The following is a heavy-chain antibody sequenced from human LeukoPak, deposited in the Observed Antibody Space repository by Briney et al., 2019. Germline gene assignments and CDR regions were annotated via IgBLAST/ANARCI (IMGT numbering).Heavy chain of an antibody. Sequence: GGSLRLSCAASGFTFSSYWMSWVRQAPGKGLEWVANIKQDGSEKYYVDSVKGRFTISRDNAKNSLYPQMNSLRAEDTAVYYCAREDYYDSSGYYGGFDYWGQGTLVTVSS. D-gene: IGHD3-22*01. CDR3: AREDYYDSSGYYGGFDY. CDR1: GFTFSSYW. V-gene: IGHV3-7*01. J-gene: IGHJ4*02. CDR2: IKQDGSEK.